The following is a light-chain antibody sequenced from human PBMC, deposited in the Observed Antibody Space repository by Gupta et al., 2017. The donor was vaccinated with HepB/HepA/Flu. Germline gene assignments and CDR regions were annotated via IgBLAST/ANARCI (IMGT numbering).Light chain of an antibody. CDR3: QQYSSAVT. V-gene: IGKV1-5*03. Sequence: DIHMTQSPSTLSASVGDRVTITCRASQSVSTSLAWYQQKPGKAPNLLIYKASNLESGVPSRFSGSGSGTEFTLTISSLQPDDFATYYCQQYSSAVTFGQGTKVEIK. CDR1: QSVSTS. CDR2: KAS. J-gene: IGKJ1*01.